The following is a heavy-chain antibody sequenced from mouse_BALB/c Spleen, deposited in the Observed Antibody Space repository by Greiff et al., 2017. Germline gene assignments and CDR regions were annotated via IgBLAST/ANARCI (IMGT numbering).Heavy chain of an antibody. J-gene: IGHJ3*01. CDR1: GFSITSGY. V-gene: IGHV3-8*02. Sequence: EVKLQESGPSLVKPSQTLSLTCSVTGFSITSGYWNWIRKFPGNKLEYMGYISYSGSTYYNPSLKSRISITRDTSKNQYFLQLNSVTTDDTATYYCASYDGSSYKLAYWGQGTLVTVSA. CDR3: ASYDGSSYKLAY. D-gene: IGHD1-1*01. CDR2: ISYSGST.